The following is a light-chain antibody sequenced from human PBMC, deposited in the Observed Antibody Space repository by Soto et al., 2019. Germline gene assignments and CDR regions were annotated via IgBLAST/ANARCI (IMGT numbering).Light chain of an antibody. CDR1: QTVTTD. CDR2: GAS. V-gene: IGKV3-15*01. Sequence: IVMTQSPVTLSVSPGERATLSCRASQTVTTDLAWYQQKPGQAPRLVIHGASTRATDFPARFSGSGSGTEFTLTISSLQSEDIAVYYCHQYSNWTRTFGQGTQVDIX. CDR3: HQYSNWTRT. J-gene: IGKJ1*01.